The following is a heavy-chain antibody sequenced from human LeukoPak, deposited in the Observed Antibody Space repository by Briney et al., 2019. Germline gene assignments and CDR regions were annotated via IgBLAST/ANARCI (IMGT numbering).Heavy chain of an antibody. Sequence: GGSLRLSCAASGFTFSSYGMHWVRQAPGKGLEWVAFIRYDGSNKYYADSVKGRFTISRDNSKNTLYLQMNSLRAEDTAVYYCARDRGPYSGYDITTHGRLYYYYYMDVWGKGTTVTVSS. CDR2: IRYDGSNK. J-gene: IGHJ6*03. D-gene: IGHD5-12*01. V-gene: IGHV3-30*02. CDR3: ARDRGPYSGYDITTHGRLYYYYYMDV. CDR1: GFTFSSYG.